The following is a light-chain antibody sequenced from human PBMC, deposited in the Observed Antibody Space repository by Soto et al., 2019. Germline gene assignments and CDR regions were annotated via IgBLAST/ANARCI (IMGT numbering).Light chain of an antibody. CDR3: QQDGSSSWT. CDR1: QSVSSSY. J-gene: IGKJ1*01. V-gene: IGKV3-20*01. CDR2: GAS. Sequence: EIVLTQSPGTLSLSPGERATLSCRASQSVSSSYLAWYQQKPGQAPRLLIYGASSRATGIPDRFSGSGSGTYFTLTISRLEAEDFGVYYYQQDGSSSWTFGQGTKVEIK.